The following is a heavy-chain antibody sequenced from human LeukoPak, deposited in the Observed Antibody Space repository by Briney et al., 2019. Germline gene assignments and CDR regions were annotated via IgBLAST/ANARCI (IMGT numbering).Heavy chain of an antibody. CDR1: GDSVSSNSAA. J-gene: IGHJ6*02. CDR2: TYYRSKWYN. D-gene: IGHD1-26*01. CDR3: ARGRGAARYYYYYGMDV. Sequence: SQTLSLTCAISGDSVSSNSAAWNRIRQSPSRGLEWLGRTYYRSKWYNDYAVSVKSRITINADTSKNQFSLKLSSVTAADTAVYYCARGRGAARYYYYYGMDVWGQGTTVTVSS. V-gene: IGHV6-1*01.